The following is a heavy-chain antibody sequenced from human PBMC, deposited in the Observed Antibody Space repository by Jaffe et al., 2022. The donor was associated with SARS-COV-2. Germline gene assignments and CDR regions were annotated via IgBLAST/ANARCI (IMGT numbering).Heavy chain of an antibody. CDR3: ARADYDSSGYPPSDY. V-gene: IGHV3-30-3*01. Sequence: QVQLVESGGGVVQPGRSLRLSCAASGFTFSSYAMHWVRQAPGKGLKWVAVISYDGSNKYYADSVKGRFTISRDNSKNTLYLQMNSLRAEDTAVYYCARADYDSSGYPPSDYWGQGTLVTVSS. J-gene: IGHJ4*02. CDR1: GFTFSSYA. CDR2: ISYDGSNK. D-gene: IGHD3-22*01.